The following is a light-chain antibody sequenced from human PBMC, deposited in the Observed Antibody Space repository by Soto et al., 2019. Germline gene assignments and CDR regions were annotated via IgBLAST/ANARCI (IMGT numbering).Light chain of an antibody. CDR1: QNIGTW. CDR3: QHCAGYAGT. CDR2: DVS. Sequence: DIQMTQSPSILSASVGDRVTITCRASQNIGTWLAWYQQKPGRAPKLLIFDVSSLQSGVPSRFSGSGSGTEFTLTISSLQPDDSATYTCQHCAGYAGTFGQGTKVEIK. V-gene: IGKV1-5*01. J-gene: IGKJ1*01.